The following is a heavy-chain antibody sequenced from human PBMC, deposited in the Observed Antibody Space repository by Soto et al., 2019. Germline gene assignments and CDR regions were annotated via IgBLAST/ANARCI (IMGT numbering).Heavy chain of an antibody. CDR3: ARVSRITMISYFQH. D-gene: IGHD3-22*01. V-gene: IGHV4-34*01. CDR1: GGSFSGYY. CDR2: INRSGST. J-gene: IGHJ1*01. Sequence: QVQLQQWGAGLLKPSETLSLTCAVYGGSFSGYYWSWIRQPPGKGLEWIGEINRSGSTNYNPSLKSRVTISVDTSKNQFSLKLSSVTAADTAVYYCARVSRITMISYFQHWGQGTLVTVSS.